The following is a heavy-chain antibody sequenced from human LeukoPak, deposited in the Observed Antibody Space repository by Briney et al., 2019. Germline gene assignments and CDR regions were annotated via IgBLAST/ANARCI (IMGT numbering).Heavy chain of an antibody. V-gene: IGHV3-30*04. J-gene: IGHJ5*02. CDR3: ARDYCSGGSCYSMWFDP. Sequence: GGSLRLSCAASGFTFSSYAMHWVRQAPGKGLEWVAVISYDGSNKYYADSVKGRFTISRDNSKNTLYLQMNSLRAEDTAVYYCARDYCSGGSCYSMWFDPWGQGTLGTVSS. D-gene: IGHD2-15*01. CDR2: ISYDGSNK. CDR1: GFTFSSYA.